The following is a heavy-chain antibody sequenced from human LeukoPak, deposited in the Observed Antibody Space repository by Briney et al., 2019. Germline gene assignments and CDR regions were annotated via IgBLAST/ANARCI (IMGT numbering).Heavy chain of an antibody. CDR1: GGSFSGYY. Sequence: SETLSLTCAVYGGSFSGYYWSWIRQPPGKGLEWIGYIYYSGSTNYNPSLKSRVTISVDTSKNQFSLKLSSVTAADTAVYYCARRISPAAGTDSWGQGTLVTVSS. J-gene: IGHJ4*02. CDR2: IYYSGST. V-gene: IGHV4-59*08. CDR3: ARRISPAAGTDS. D-gene: IGHD6-13*01.